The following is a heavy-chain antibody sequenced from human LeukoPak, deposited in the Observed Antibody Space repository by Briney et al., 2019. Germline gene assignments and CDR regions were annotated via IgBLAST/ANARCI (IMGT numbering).Heavy chain of an antibody. CDR2: GYYSGTT. V-gene: IGHV4-38-2*01. J-gene: IGHJ4*02. CDR3: ARVRGFLDY. Sequence: SETLSLTCAVSGYSINSGHYWGWIRQPPGKGLVWIGSGYYSGTTHYNPSLKSRVSISVDTSKNQFALKLSSVTAADTAVYFCARVRGFLDYWGQGTLVTVSS. D-gene: IGHD3-10*01. CDR1: GYSINSGHY.